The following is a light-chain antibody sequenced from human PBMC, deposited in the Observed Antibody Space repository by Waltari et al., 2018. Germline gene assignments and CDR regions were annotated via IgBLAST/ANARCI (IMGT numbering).Light chain of an antibody. CDR3: SSYSTSGAWV. CDR1: SSDVGNYHY. J-gene: IGLJ3*02. Sequence: QSALTQPASVSGSPGQSITISCTGTSSDVGNYHYVPWYQQHPGNAPQLMIYEVSNRPSGVSNRFSGSKSDNTASLTISGLQAEDEADYYCSSYSTSGAWVFGGGTKVTVL. V-gene: IGLV2-14*01. CDR2: EVS.